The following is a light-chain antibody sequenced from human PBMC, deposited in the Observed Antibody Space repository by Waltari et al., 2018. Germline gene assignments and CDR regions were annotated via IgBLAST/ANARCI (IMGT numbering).Light chain of an antibody. J-gene: IGLJ3*02. CDR3: SSYTSSSTRV. CDR2: EVS. V-gene: IGLV2-14*01. CDR1: SSDVGHYNY. Sequence: QSALTQPASVSGSPGQSITISCTGTSSDVGHYNYVPWYQQHPGKAPKLMIYEVSNRPSGVSNRFSGSKSGNTASLTISGLQAEDEADYYCSSYTSSSTRVFGGGTKLTVL.